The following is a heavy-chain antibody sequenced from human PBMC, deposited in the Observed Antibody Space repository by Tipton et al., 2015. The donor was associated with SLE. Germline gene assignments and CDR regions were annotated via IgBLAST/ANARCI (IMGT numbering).Heavy chain of an antibody. CDR2: IYYSGST. V-gene: IGHV4-31*03. Sequence: TLSLTCTVSGGSISSGGYYWSWIRQHPGKGLEWIGYIYYSGSTYYNPSLTSRVTISVDTSKNQFSLKLSSVTAADTAVYYCARSTDYSKFDYWGQGTLVTVSS. CDR1: GGSISSGGYY. CDR3: ARSTDYSKFDY. J-gene: IGHJ4*02. D-gene: IGHD4-11*01.